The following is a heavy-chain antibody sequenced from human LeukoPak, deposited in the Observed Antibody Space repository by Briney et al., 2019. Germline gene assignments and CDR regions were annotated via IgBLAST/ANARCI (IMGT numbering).Heavy chain of an antibody. CDR2: IYYSGST. J-gene: IGHJ5*02. CDR3: ARVGEIAAAGRFDP. V-gene: IGHV4-59*11. CDR1: GGSISSHY. D-gene: IGHD6-13*01. Sequence: SETLSLTCTVSGGSISSHYWSWIRQPPGKGLEWIGYIYYSGSTNYNSSLKSRVTISVDTSKNQFSLKLSSVTAADTAVYYCARVGEIAAAGRFDPWGQGTLVTVSS.